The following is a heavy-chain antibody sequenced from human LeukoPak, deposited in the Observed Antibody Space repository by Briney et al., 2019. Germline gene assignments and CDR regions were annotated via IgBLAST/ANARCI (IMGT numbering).Heavy chain of an antibody. Sequence: SETLSLTCAVYGGSFSGYYWSWIRQPPGKGLEWIGEINHSGSTNYNPSLKSRVTISVDTSKNQFSLKLSSVTAADTAVYYCARELMVYAIYFDYWGQGTLVTVSS. CDR2: INHSGST. J-gene: IGHJ4*02. CDR1: GGSFSGYY. V-gene: IGHV4-34*01. CDR3: ARELMVYAIYFDY. D-gene: IGHD2-8*01.